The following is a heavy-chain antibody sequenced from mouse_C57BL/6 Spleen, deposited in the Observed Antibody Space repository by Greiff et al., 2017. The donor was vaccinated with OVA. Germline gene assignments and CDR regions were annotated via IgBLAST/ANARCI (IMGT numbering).Heavy chain of an antibody. CDR1: GYAFSSSW. V-gene: IGHV1-82*01. Sequence: QVQLKESGPELVKPGASVKISCKASGYAFSSSWMNWVKQRPGKGLEWIGRIYPGDGDTNYNGKFKGKATLTADKSSSTAYMQLSSLTSEDSAVYFCARFGGAYYGEGFAYWGQGTLVTVSA. J-gene: IGHJ3*01. CDR3: ARFGGAYYGEGFAY. CDR2: IYPGDGDT. D-gene: IGHD2-13*01.